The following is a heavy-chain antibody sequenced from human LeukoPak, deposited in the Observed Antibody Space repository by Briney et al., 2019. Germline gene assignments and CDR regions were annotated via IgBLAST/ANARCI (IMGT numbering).Heavy chain of an antibody. V-gene: IGHV3-74*01. CDR3: ARGGSRTYFDY. CDR1: GFTFSSYW. CDR2: INSDGSST. Sequence: PGGSLRLSCAASGFTFSSYWMHWVRQAPGQGLVWVSRINSDGSSTTYADSVKGRFTISRDNAKNTLYLQMNILRAEDTAVYYCARGGSRTYFDYWGQGTLVTVSS. D-gene: IGHD6-13*01. J-gene: IGHJ4*02.